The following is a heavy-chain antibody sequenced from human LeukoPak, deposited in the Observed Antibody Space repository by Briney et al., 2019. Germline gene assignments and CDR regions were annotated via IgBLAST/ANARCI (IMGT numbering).Heavy chain of an antibody. CDR2: INHSGST. Sequence: SETLSLTCAVYGGSFSGSYWSWIRQPPGKGLEWIGEINHSGSTNYNPSLKSRVTISVDTSKNQFSLKLSSVTAADTAVYYCASPDCSGGSCYSYYGMDVWGQGTTVTVSS. CDR1: GGSFSGSY. CDR3: ASPDCSGGSCYSYYGMDV. J-gene: IGHJ6*02. V-gene: IGHV4-34*01. D-gene: IGHD2-15*01.